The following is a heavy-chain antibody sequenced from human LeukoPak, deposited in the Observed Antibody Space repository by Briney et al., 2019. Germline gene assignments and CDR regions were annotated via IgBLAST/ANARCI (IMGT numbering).Heavy chain of an antibody. Sequence: PGGSLRLSCAASGFTFSSYSMNWVRQAPGKGLEWVSSISSSSSYIYYADSVKGRFAISRDNAKNSLYLQMNSLRAEDTAVYYCARDPYSSSSAVGDYWGQGTLVTVSS. V-gene: IGHV3-21*01. CDR2: ISSSSSYI. J-gene: IGHJ4*02. CDR1: GFTFSSYS. D-gene: IGHD6-6*01. CDR3: ARDPYSSSSAVGDY.